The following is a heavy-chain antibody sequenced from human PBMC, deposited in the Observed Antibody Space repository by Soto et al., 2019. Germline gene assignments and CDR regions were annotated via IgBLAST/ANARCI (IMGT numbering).Heavy chain of an antibody. CDR3: ARPWNSDYTTDAYDI. D-gene: IGHD3-3*01. V-gene: IGHV3-9*01. CDR2: ISWNSGTS. Sequence: EVQLVESGGGLVQPGGSLRLSCAASGFTFDDYAMHWVRQAPGKGLEWVSGISWNSGTSGYADSVKGRFTISRDNAKNSLYLQMNGLRAEDTAVYYCARPWNSDYTTDAYDIWGQGTMVTVSS. CDR1: GFTFDDYA. J-gene: IGHJ3*02.